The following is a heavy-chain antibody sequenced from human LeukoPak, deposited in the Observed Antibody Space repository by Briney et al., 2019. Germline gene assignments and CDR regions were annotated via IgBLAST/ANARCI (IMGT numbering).Heavy chain of an antibody. Sequence: GGSLRLSCAASGFTFSSYGMHWVRQAPGKGLEWVAVISYDGSNKHYADSVKGRFTISRDNSKNTLYLQMNSLRAEDTAVYYCAKGVDYWGQGTLVTVSS. V-gene: IGHV3-30*18. J-gene: IGHJ4*02. CDR1: GFTFSSYG. CDR3: AKGVDY. CDR2: ISYDGSNK.